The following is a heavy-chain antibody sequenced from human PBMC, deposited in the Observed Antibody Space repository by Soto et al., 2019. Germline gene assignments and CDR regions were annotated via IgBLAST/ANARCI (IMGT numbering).Heavy chain of an antibody. Sequence: ETLSLTCTVSGGSISSSSYYWGWIRQPPGKGLEWIGSIYYSGSTYYNPSLKSRVTISVDTSKNQFSLKLSSVTAADTAVYYCASRTYHFWSGYRSQPPYYYYGMDVWGQGTTVTVSS. J-gene: IGHJ6*02. V-gene: IGHV4-39*01. CDR1: GGSISSSSYY. CDR3: ASRTYHFWSGYRSQPPYYYYGMDV. D-gene: IGHD3-3*01. CDR2: IYYSGST.